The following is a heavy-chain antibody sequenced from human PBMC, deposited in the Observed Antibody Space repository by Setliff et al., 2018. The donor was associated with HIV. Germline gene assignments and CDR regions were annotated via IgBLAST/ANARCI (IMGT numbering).Heavy chain of an antibody. CDR1: GFNFSNYS. CDR3: ARVKRGTPPSY. Sequence: GGSLRLSCAASGFNFSNYSVNWVRQAPGKGLEWISYISHSTSTIYYADSIKGRFSVSRDNIENSLYLQMNSLRAEDTGVYYCARVKRGTPPSYWGQGTLVTVSS. J-gene: IGHJ4*02. V-gene: IGHV3-48*04. CDR2: ISHSTSTI.